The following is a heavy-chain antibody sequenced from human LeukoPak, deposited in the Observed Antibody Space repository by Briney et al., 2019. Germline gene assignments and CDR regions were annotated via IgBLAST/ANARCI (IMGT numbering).Heavy chain of an antibody. CDR3: ARGSAAIAARGWFDP. CDR2: IYYSGST. Sequence: PSETLSLTCTVSGGSISSYYWSWIRQPPGKGLEWIGYIYYSGSTNYNPSLKSRVTISVDTSKNQFSLKLSSVTAADTAVYYCARGSAAIAARGWFDPWGQGTLVTVSS. V-gene: IGHV4-59*01. J-gene: IGHJ5*02. D-gene: IGHD6-6*01. CDR1: GGSISSYY.